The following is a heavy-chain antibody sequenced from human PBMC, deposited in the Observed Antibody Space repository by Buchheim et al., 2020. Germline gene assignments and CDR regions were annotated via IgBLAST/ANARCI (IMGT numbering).Heavy chain of an antibody. CDR1: GFTFSSYE. D-gene: IGHD6-19*01. J-gene: IGHJ4*02. CDR3: AKDRGSGWYSFDY. Sequence: VQLVESGGGLVQPGGSLRLSCAASGFTFSSYEMNWVRQAPGKGLEWVAVISYDGSNKYYADSVKGRFTISRDNSKNQLYLQMNSLRAEDTAVYYCAKDRGSGWYSFDYWGQGTL. V-gene: IGHV3-30*18. CDR2: ISYDGSNK.